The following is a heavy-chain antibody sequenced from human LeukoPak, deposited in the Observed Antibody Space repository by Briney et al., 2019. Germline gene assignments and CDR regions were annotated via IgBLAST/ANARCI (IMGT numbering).Heavy chain of an antibody. V-gene: IGHV3-30*18. Sequence: GSLRLSCAASGFTFRSYGMHWVRQAPGKGLGWVALISFDGSNENYADSVKGRFTISRDNSKNTLYLQMNSLRAEDTAVYYCAKDDSSSWLFDYWGQGTLVTVSS. D-gene: IGHD6-13*01. CDR3: AKDDSSSWLFDY. CDR2: ISFDGSNE. J-gene: IGHJ4*02. CDR1: GFTFRSYG.